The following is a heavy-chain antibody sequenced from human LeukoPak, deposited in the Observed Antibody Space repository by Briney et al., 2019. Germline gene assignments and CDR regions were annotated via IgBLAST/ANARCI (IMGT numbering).Heavy chain of an antibody. CDR2: INHSGST. J-gene: IGHJ4*02. D-gene: IGHD2-2*02. Sequence: PSETLSLTCAVYGGSFSGYYWSWIRQPPGKGPEWIGEINHSGSTNYNPSLKSRVTISVDTSKNQFSLKLSSVTAADTAVYYCARGLGYCSSTSCYTGGDYWGQGTLVTVSS. CDR3: ARGLGYCSSTSCYTGGDY. CDR1: GGSFSGYY. V-gene: IGHV4-34*01.